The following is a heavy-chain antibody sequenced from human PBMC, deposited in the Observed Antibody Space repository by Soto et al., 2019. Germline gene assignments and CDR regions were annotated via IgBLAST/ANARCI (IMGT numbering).Heavy chain of an antibody. CDR2: ISAYNGNI. Sequence: QVQLVQSGAEVKKPGASVKVSCKASGYTFTTYGINWVRQAPGQGPEWMGWISAYNGNIKYAEKFQGRVTMTTDTSTSTAYMELRSLRSGDTAVYYCARREDYGEPHYYYYGMDVWGQGTALTVSS. CDR3: ARREDYGEPHYYYYGMDV. D-gene: IGHD4-17*01. J-gene: IGHJ6*02. CDR1: GYTFTTYG. V-gene: IGHV1-18*01.